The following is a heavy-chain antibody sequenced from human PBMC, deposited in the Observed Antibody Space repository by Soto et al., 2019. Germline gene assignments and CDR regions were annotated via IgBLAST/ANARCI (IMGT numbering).Heavy chain of an antibody. D-gene: IGHD6-6*01. V-gene: IGHV4-39*01. J-gene: IGHJ5*02. CDR1: GGSISSSSSY. CDR2: IYYSGST. Sequence: QLQLQESGPGLVKPSETLSLTCTVSGGSISSSSSYWCWLRQPPGTGLEWIGSIYYSGSTYNNSSLTSLVSLSVDTANNLFSLKLISVTAAATAVSYCSRWGARPSCCDHWGQGTLVTVSS. CDR3: SRWGARPSCCDH.